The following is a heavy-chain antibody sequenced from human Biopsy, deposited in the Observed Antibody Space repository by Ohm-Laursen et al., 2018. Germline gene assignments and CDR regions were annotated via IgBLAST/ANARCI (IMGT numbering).Heavy chain of an antibody. CDR2: IFYSGTT. D-gene: IGHD3-10*01. Sequence: SETLSLTCTVSGASVNTFDFYWAWIRQPPGKGLEWIGYIFYSGTTKYNPSLQRRVRLSLDTANNQFSLTLRSMSAADTATYYCARAYYYGAGSFYSPWMEVWGQGTTVSVS. CDR1: GASVNTFDFY. J-gene: IGHJ6*02. CDR3: ARAYYYGAGSFYSPWMEV. V-gene: IGHV4-61*08.